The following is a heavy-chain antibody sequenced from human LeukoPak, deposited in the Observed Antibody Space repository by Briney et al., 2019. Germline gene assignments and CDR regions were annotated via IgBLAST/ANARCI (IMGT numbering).Heavy chain of an antibody. CDR3: GRPSEYCSSTTCSIDY. Sequence: GGSLRLSCAASGFTFSRYWMHWVRQAPGKGLVWVSRINSDGSGTNYADSMKGRFTISRDNAKNTLFLQMDSLRAEDTAVYYCGRPSEYCSSTTCSIDYWGQGTLVTVSS. V-gene: IGHV3-74*01. CDR2: INSDGSGT. CDR1: GFTFSRYW. J-gene: IGHJ4*02. D-gene: IGHD2-2*01.